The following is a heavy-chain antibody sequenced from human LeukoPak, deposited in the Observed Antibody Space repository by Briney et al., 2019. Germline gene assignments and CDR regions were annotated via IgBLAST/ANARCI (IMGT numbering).Heavy chain of an antibody. CDR3: ARDVVGTGGYYDSSGYYRVFDY. J-gene: IGHJ4*02. V-gene: IGHV3-23*01. CDR1: GFTFSSYA. CDR2: ISGSGGST. D-gene: IGHD3-22*01. Sequence: GGSLRLSCAASGFTFSSYAMSWVRQAPGKGLEWVSAISGSGGSTYYADSVKGRFTISRDNSKNTLYLQMNSLRAEDTAVYYCARDVVGTGGYYDSSGYYRVFDYWGQGTLVTVSS.